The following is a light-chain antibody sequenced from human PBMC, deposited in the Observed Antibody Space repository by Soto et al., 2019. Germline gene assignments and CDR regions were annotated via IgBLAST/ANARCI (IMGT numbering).Light chain of an antibody. Sequence: DIQMTQSPSTLSASIGDRVTITCRASQPISDWLAWHQQKPGKAPKLLIYKASSLESGVPSRFSGSGSGTEFTLTISSLQPDDFATYCCLKYETYGTFGQGTKVDIK. V-gene: IGKV1-5*03. CDR1: QPISDW. CDR2: KAS. J-gene: IGKJ1*01. CDR3: LKYETYGT.